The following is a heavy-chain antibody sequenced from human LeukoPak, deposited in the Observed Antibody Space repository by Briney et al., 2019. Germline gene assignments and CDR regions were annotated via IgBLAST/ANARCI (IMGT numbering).Heavy chain of an antibody. V-gene: IGHV3-69-1*01. J-gene: IGHJ4*01. D-gene: IGHD2-8*02. CDR2: LSSGRSP. CDR1: GFAISTYA. CDR3: ARQLGYCAAGTCYFDS. Sequence: PGGSLRLSCAASGFAISTYAMAWVRQAPGKGLEWISSLSSGRSPSYSDSLEGRLTMSSDNARNTLYLQMDNLGGEDTAMYYCARQLGYCAAGTCYFDSWGHGTQVTVSS.